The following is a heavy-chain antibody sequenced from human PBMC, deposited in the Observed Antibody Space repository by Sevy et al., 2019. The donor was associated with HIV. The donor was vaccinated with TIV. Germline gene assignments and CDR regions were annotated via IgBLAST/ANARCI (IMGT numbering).Heavy chain of an antibody. V-gene: IGHV4-39*01. J-gene: IGHJ4*02. Sequence: SETLSLTCTVSGASMRSSHYWGWIRQPPGKGLEWIASVYNGGTTYYNPSLKTRVTISVDTSKNQFSLRLASVTAADTAGYYWGGLPPGPGPSFDSWGQGTLVTVSS. CDR3: GGLPPGPGPSFDS. D-gene: IGHD3-10*01. CDR2: VYNGGTT. CDR1: GASMRSSHY.